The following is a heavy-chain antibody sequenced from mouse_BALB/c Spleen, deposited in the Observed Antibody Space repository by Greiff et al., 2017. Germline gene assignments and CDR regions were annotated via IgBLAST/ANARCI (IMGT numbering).Heavy chain of an antibody. CDR2: ISTYYGDA. V-gene: IGHV1S137*01. J-gene: IGHJ2*01. CDR3: ARAITTATFDY. CDR1: GYTFTDYA. D-gene: IGHD1-2*01. Sequence: HVQLQQSGAELVRPGVSVKISCKGSGYTFTDYAMHWVKQSHAKSLEWIGVISTYYGDASYNQKFKGKATMTVDKSSSTAYMELARLTSEDSAIYYCARAITTATFDYWGQGTTLTVSS.